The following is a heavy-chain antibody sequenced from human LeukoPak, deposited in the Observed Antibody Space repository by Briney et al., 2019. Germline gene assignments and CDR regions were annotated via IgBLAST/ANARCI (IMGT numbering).Heavy chain of an antibody. CDR2: ISSNGGST. Sequence: PGGSLRLSCAASGFTFSSYAMHWVRQAPGKGLEYVSAISSNGGSTYYANSVKGRFTISRDNSKNTLYLQMGSLRAEDMAVYYCARGPYYDSSGYRDYWGQGTLVTVSS. D-gene: IGHD3-22*01. J-gene: IGHJ4*02. CDR1: GFTFSSYA. V-gene: IGHV3-64*01. CDR3: ARGPYYDSSGYRDY.